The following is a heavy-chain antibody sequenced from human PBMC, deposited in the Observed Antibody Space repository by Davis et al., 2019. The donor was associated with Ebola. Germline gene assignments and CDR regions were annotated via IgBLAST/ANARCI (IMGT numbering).Heavy chain of an antibody. CDR3: ARGLGLVRGAHYGMDV. J-gene: IGHJ6*02. CDR2: IYNGGST. CDR1: GFTVSSNY. D-gene: IGHD3-10*01. V-gene: IGHV3-53*01. Sequence: PGGSLRLSCAASGFTVSSNYMSWVRQAPGKGLEWVSVIYNGGSTYYADSVKGRFTISRDNAKNSLFLQMNSLRDEDTAVYYCARGLGLVRGAHYGMDVWGQGTTVTVSS.